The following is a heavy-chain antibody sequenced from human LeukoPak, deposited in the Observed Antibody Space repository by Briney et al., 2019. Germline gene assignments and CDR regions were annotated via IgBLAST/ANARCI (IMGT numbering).Heavy chain of an antibody. CDR3: ARDLRRSERLFGVVIGGSAGFDP. J-gene: IGHJ5*02. CDR2: ISAYNGNT. Sequence: ASVKVSCKASGYTFTSYGISWVRQAPGQGLEWMGWISAYNGNTNYAQKLQGRVTMTTDTSTSTAYMELRSLRSDDTAVYYCARDLRRSERLFGVVIGGSAGFDPWGQGTLVTVSS. V-gene: IGHV1-18*01. D-gene: IGHD3-3*01. CDR1: GYTFTSYG.